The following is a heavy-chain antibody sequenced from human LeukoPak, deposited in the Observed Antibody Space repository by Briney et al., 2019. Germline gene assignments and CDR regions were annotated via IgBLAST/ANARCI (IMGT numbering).Heavy chain of an antibody. CDR3: ARRARPYSSSSGPFDI. CDR2: IYAGDSDT. CDR1: GYSFNTYW. D-gene: IGHD6-6*01. J-gene: IGHJ3*02. V-gene: IGHV5-51*01. Sequence: GESLKISCKGSGYSFNTYWVGWVRQMPGTGLECMGIIYAGDSDTRYSPSFQGQVPISVDKSINTAYLQWSSLTASDTAIYYCARRARPYSSSSGPFDIWGQGTMVTVSS.